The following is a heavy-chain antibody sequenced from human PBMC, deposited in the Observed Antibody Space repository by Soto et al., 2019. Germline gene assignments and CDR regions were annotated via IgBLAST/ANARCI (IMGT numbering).Heavy chain of an antibody. D-gene: IGHD2-15*01. Sequence: GGSLRLSCAASGFTFSSYAMSWVRQAPGKGLEWVSAISGSGGSTYYADSVKGRFTISRDNSKNTLYLQMNSLRAEDTAVYYCAKDLTRIVVVVAATHNWFDPWGQGTLVTVSS. CDR3: AKDLTRIVVVVAATHNWFDP. CDR2: ISGSGGST. V-gene: IGHV3-23*01. CDR1: GFTFSSYA. J-gene: IGHJ5*02.